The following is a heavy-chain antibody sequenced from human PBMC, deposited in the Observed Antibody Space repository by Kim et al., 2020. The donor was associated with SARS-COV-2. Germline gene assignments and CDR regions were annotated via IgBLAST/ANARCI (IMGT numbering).Heavy chain of an antibody. D-gene: IGHD6-13*01. V-gene: IGHV4-4*02. CDR1: GGSISSSNW. Sequence: SETLSLTCAVSGGSISSSNWWSWVRQPPGKGLEWIGEIYHSGSTNYNPSLKSRVTISVDKSKNQFSLKLSSVTAADTAVYYCARAIIIAAAGMCWFDPWGQGTLVTVSS. J-gene: IGHJ5*02. CDR3: ARAIIIAAAGMCWFDP. CDR2: IYHSGST.